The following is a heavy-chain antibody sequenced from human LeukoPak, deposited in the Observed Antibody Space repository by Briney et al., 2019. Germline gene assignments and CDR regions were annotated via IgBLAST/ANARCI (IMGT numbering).Heavy chain of an antibody. CDR3: ARDTGSMAARFFDY. CDR2: ISSSRSTI. Sequence: PGGSLRLSCAASGFTFSSNSMNWVRQAPGRGLEWVSYISSSRSTIYYADSVKGRFTVSRDNAKNSLYLQMNSLRAEDTAVYYCARDTGSMAARFFDYWGQGTLVTVSS. V-gene: IGHV3-48*04. D-gene: IGHD2-8*02. CDR1: GFTFSSNS. J-gene: IGHJ4*02.